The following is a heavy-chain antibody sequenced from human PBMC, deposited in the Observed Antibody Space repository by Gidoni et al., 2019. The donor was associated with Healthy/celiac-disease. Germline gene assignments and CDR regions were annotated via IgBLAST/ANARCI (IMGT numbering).Heavy chain of an antibody. Sequence: VQRVESGGGVGQPGRARRLPCEASGATVRSYARHWADTAPGKGLEWVAVISYDGSPQYYAASVKGRFTISRDNSKNTLYLQMNSLRAEDTAVYYCARVALPNCSGGSCYTNSYSYGMDVWGQGTTVTVSS. D-gene: IGHD2-15*01. CDR3: ARVALPNCSGGSCYTNSYSYGMDV. CDR2: ISYDGSPQ. V-gene: IGHV3-30*04. J-gene: IGHJ6*02. CDR1: GATVRSYA.